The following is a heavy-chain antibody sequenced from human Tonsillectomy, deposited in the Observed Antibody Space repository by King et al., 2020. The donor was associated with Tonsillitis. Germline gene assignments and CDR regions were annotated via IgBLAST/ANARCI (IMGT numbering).Heavy chain of an antibody. Sequence: VQLVESGGTLVQPGGSRRLSCAASGFSFSSYWIHWVRQAPGKGLVWVSRINSDGSGTIYADSVKGRFTTSRDNAKSTLYLQMNSLRDEDTAVYYCARGGDYHAFDIWGQGTVVTVSA. CDR1: GFSFSSYW. D-gene: IGHD4-17*01. CDR2: INSDGSGT. V-gene: IGHV3-74*01. J-gene: IGHJ3*02. CDR3: ARGGDYHAFDI.